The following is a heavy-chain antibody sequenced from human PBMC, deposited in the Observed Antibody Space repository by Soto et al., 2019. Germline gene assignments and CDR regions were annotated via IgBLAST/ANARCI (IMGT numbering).Heavy chain of an antibody. Sequence: SETLSLTCAVSGVSLTSGNWWTWVRQSPQRGLEYIGEIFHDGTANYYPSFERRVAMSVDTSRNQFSLKLTSVTAADTAVYFCARLVYDTRLNYMYFDFWGPGTLVTVT. D-gene: IGHD3-10*01. J-gene: IGHJ4*02. CDR2: IFHDGTA. CDR1: GVSLTSGNW. V-gene: IGHV4-4*02. CDR3: ARLVYDTRLNYMYFDF.